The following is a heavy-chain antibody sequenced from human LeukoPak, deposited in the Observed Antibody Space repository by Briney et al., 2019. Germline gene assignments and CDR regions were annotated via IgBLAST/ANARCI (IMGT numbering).Heavy chain of an antibody. CDR3: AKAGTIAYMVRGVMNYYYYMEV. J-gene: IGHJ6*03. Sequence: PGGSLRLSCAASGFTFSSYGMNWVRQAPGKGLEWVAYIRSDGSNKYYADSVKGRFTISRDNSKNTLYPQMNSLRAEDTAVYYCAKAGTIAYMVRGVMNYYYYMEVWGKGTTVTISS. CDR2: IRSDGSNK. D-gene: IGHD3-10*01. CDR1: GFTFSSYG. V-gene: IGHV3-30*02.